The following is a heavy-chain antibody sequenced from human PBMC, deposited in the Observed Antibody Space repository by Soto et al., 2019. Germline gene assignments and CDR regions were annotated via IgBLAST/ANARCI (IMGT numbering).Heavy chain of an antibody. CDR1: GYSFTAYW. V-gene: IGHV5-10-1*01. J-gene: IGHJ4*02. CDR2: IDPSDSYV. D-gene: IGHD5-18*01. Sequence: GESLKISCQASGYSFTAYWITWVRQMPGKGLEWMATIDPSDSYVDYSPSFRGHVTFSVDRSITTVYLQWNSLKASDSAMYFCKRSERYSFYQLDFWGQGALVTVSS. CDR3: KRSERYSFYQLDF.